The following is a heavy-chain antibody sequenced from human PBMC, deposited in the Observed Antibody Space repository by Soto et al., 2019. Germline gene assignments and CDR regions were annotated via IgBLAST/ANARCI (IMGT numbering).Heavy chain of an antibody. CDR1: GFTFSTYG. CDR3: ARSHAGYSYGYGPDH. J-gene: IGHJ1*01. V-gene: IGHV3-33*01. D-gene: IGHD5-18*01. Sequence: GSLRLSCAASGFTFSTYGMHWVRQAPGKGLEWVAVIWYDGSNKYYADSVKGRFTISRDNSKNTLFLQMNSLRAEDTAVYYCARSHAGYSYGYGPDHWGQGTLVTVSS. CDR2: IWYDGSNK.